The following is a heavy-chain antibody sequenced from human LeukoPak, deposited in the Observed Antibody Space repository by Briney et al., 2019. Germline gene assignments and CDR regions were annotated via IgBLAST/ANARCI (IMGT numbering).Heavy chain of an antibody. D-gene: IGHD6-6*01. J-gene: IGHJ6*03. Sequence: SETLSLTCTVSGGSISSYYWSWIRQPAGKGLEWIGRIYTSGSTNYNPSLKSRVTMSVDTSKNQFSLRLSSVTAADTAVYYCARGAENYSSSSRCYYYYMDVWGKGTTVTVSS. CDR1: GGSISSYY. V-gene: IGHV4-4*07. CDR3: ARGAENYSSSSRCYYYYMDV. CDR2: IYTSGST.